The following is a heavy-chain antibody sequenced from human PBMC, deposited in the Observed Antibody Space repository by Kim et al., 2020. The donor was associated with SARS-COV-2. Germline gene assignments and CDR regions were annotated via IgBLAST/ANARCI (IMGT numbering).Heavy chain of an antibody. D-gene: IGHD6-19*01. J-gene: IGHJ6*02. V-gene: IGHV4-34*01. Sequence: SETLSLTCAVYGGSFSGYYWSWIRQPPGKGLEWIGEINHSGSTNYNPSLKSRVTISVDTSKNQFSLKLSSVTAADTAVYYCAIAVAGTGDYYYGMDVWGQGTTVTVSS. CDR3: AIAVAGTGDYYYGMDV. CDR2: INHSGST. CDR1: GGSFSGYY.